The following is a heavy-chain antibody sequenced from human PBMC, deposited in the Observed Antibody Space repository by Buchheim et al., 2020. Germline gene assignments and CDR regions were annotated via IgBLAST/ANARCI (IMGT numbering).Heavy chain of an antibody. V-gene: IGHV6-1*01. D-gene: IGHD2-8*01. CDR1: GDSVSSNSAA. Sequence: QVELQQSGPGLVKPSQTLSLTCAISGDSVSSNSAAWNWIRQSPSRGLEWLGRTYYRSKWYNDYAVSVKSRMTISPDTAKNQFSLELTSLTPEDTAVYYCARGFLYGHYYYYGMDVWGQGTT. CDR2: TYYRSKWYN. CDR3: ARGFLYGHYYYYGMDV. J-gene: IGHJ6*02.